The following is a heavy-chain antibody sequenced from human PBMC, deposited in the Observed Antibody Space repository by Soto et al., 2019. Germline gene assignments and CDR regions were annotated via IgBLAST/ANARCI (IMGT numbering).Heavy chain of an antibody. V-gene: IGHV4-34*01. J-gene: IGHJ5*02. CDR1: GGSFSGYY. CDR2: INHSGST. D-gene: IGHD5-12*01. Sequence: ETLSLTCAVYGGSFSGYYWSWIRQPPGKGLEWIGEINHSGSTNYNPSLKSRVTISVDTSKNQFSLKLSSVTAADTAVYYCARGGFTSRGYSGYAQGRWFDPWGQGTLVTVSS. CDR3: ARGGFTSRGYSGYAQGRWFDP.